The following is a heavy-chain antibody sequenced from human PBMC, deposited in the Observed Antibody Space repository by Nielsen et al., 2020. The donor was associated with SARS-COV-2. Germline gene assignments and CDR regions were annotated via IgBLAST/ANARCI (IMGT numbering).Heavy chain of an antibody. CDR1: GFSLGISGMC. CDR2: IHYSGTT. Sequence: SGPTLVKPTQTLTLTCTFSGFSLGISGMCVSWIRQPPGKRLEWIGYIHYSGTTSYNPSLKSRVTISVDTSKNQFSLNLTSVTAADSAVYYCARQRSMISFGGIIGGAFDIWGQGTVVTVSS. CDR3: ARQRSMISFGGIIGGAFDI. D-gene: IGHD3-16*02. V-gene: IGHV4-59*08. J-gene: IGHJ3*02.